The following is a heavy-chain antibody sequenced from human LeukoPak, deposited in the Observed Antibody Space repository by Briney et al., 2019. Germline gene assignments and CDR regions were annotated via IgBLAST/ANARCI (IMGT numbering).Heavy chain of an antibody. Sequence: SETLSLTCTVSGGSISSSSYYWGWIRQPPGKGLEWIGSIYYSGSTYYNPSLKSRVTISVDTSKNQFSLKLSSVTAADTAVYYCARDQVTTLSLFDLWGQGTLVTVSS. CDR2: IYYSGST. CDR1: GGSISSSSYY. J-gene: IGHJ5*02. CDR3: ARDQVTTLSLFDL. D-gene: IGHD3-3*01. V-gene: IGHV4-39*07.